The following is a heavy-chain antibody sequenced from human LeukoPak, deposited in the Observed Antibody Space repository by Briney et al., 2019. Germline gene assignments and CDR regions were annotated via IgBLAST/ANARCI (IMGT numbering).Heavy chain of an antibody. D-gene: IGHD3-22*01. CDR3: ARQLYYYDSSGYYHLFFDY. V-gene: IGHV4-39*01. Sequence: SETLSLTCTVSGGSISSSSYYWGWIRQPPGKGLEWIGSIYYSGSTYYNPSLKSRVTISVDTSKNQSSLKLSSVTAADTAVYYCARQLYYYDSSGYYHLFFDYWGQGTLVTVSS. J-gene: IGHJ4*02. CDR1: GGSISSSSYY. CDR2: IYYSGST.